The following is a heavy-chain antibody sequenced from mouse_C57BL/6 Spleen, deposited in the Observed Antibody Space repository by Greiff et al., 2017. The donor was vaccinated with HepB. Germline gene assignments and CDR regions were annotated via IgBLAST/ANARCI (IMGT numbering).Heavy chain of an antibody. CDR3: ARNEGGTYYSNYGDFDY. CDR1: GYTFTEYT. V-gene: IGHV1-62-2*01. Sequence: QVQLQQSGAELVKPGASVKLSCKASGYTFTEYTIHWVKQRSGQGLEWIGWFYPGSGSIKYNEKFKDKATLTADKSSSTVYMELSRLTSEYSAIYFCARNEGGTYYSNYGDFDYWGQGTTLTVSS. CDR2: FYPGSGSI. J-gene: IGHJ2*01. D-gene: IGHD2-5*01.